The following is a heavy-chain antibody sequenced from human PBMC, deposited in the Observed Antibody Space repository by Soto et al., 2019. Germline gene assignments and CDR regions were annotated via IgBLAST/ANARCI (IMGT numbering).Heavy chain of an antibody. V-gene: IGHV3-48*04. CDR1: GFTFSSYS. CDR2: ISSSSSSI. D-gene: IGHD3-22*01. Sequence: PGGSLRLSCAASGFTFSSYSMNWVRQAPGKGLEWVSTISSSSSSIYYADSVKGRFTFSRDNAKNSLYLQMNSLRAEDTAVYYCAKAMGGYYYDSSGYSSYYGMDVWGQGTTVTVSS. CDR3: AKAMGGYYYDSSGYSSYYGMDV. J-gene: IGHJ6*02.